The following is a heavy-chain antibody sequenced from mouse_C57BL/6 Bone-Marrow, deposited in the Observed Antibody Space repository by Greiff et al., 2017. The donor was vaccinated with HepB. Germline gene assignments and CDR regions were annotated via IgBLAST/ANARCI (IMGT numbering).Heavy chain of an antibody. D-gene: IGHD2-3*01. CDR2: IWSGGST. CDR3: DKRWLPHYYAMDY. CDR1: GFSLTSYG. Sequence: QVQLQQSGPGLVQPSQSLSITCTVSGFSLTSYGVHWVRQPPGKGLEWLGVIWSGGSTDYNAAFISRLSISKDNSKSQVFFKMNSLQADDNAIYYCDKRWLPHYYAMDYWCQGTSVTVSS. J-gene: IGHJ4*01. V-gene: IGHV2-4*01.